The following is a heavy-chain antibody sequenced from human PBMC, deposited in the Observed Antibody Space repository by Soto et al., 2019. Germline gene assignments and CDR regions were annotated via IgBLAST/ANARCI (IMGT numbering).Heavy chain of an antibody. CDR3: AKDCGYNDSSTCWCCYL. D-gene: IGHD3-22*01. V-gene: IGHV3-30*18. J-gene: IGHJ2*01. Sequence: SLRLSCAASRFTYSSFDMPWFRPAPGKGLEWVAGIAYDGSNKYYADSVKGRFTISRDNCKNKQNLQMNSMRAEDTAVYYCAKDCGYNDSSTCWCCYLCGRGSL. CDR1: RFTYSSFD. CDR2: IAYDGSNK.